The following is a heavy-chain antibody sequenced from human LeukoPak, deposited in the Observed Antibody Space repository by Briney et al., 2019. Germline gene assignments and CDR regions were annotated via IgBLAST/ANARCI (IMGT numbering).Heavy chain of an antibody. CDR3: ARGRELLWFGEFYHFDY. J-gene: IGHJ4*02. CDR2: MNPNSGNT. Sequence: ASVKVSCKASGYTFTSYDIDWVRQATGQGLEWMGWMNPNSGNTGYAQKFQGRVTMTRNTSISTAYMELSSLRSEDTAVYYCARGRELLWFGEFYHFDYWGQGTLVTVSS. CDR1: GYTFTSYD. V-gene: IGHV1-8*01. D-gene: IGHD3-10*01.